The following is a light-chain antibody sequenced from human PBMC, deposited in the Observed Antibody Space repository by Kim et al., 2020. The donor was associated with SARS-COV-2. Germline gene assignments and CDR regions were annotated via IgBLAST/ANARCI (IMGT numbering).Light chain of an antibody. CDR1: HSDVGGYNY. CDR2: DVS. J-gene: IGLJ1*01. CDR3: CSYAGSYSYV. Sequence: GQAVTVSCARTHSDVGGYNYVSWYPHHPGKAPKLMIYDVSKRPSGVPDRFSGSKSGNTASLTISGLQAEDEADYYCCSYAGSYSYVFGTGTKVTVL. V-gene: IGLV2-11*01.